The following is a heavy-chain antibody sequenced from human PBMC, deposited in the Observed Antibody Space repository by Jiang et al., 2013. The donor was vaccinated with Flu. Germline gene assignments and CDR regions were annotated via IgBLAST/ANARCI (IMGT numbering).Heavy chain of an antibody. Sequence: VQLVESGGGLVKPGGSLRLSCAASGFTFSDYYMTWIRQAPGRGLELVSYISTNGRSIKYADSVKGRFTISRDNAKNSLFLQMNSLRAEDTAVYYCAKSTQRLIEVNDYWGQGTLVTVSS. V-gene: IGHV3-11*01. CDR1: GFTFSDYY. CDR2: ISTNGRSI. D-gene: IGHD6-25*01. CDR3: AKSTQRLIEVNDY. J-gene: IGHJ4*02.